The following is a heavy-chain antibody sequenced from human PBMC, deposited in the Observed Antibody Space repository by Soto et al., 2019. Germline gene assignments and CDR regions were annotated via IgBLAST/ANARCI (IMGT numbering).Heavy chain of an antibody. CDR3: TRHAGGQVEHSFYYYFIDV. D-gene: IGHD2-15*01. CDR1: GFPLSDSA. Sequence: EVQLVESGGGLVQPGGSLKLACLASGFPLSDSAIHWVRKASGKGLEWVVRIRSKTNNYATTYGAPVRGRFTLSRDYSKNTAYLQMNNLESEDAAVYYCTRHAGGQVEHSFYYYFIDVWGKGTTVSV. CDR2: IRSKTNNYAT. V-gene: IGHV3-73*01. J-gene: IGHJ6*03.